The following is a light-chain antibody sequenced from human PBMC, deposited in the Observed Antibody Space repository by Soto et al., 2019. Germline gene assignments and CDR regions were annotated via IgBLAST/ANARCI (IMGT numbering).Light chain of an antibody. CDR3: AAWDDSLSGYV. Sequence: VLTRPPSASGPPRRRVTSSCSGSSSHIGSNYVYWYQQLPGTAPKLLIYKNNQRPSGVPDRFSGSKSGTSASLAISGLRSEDEADYYCAAWDDSLSGYVFRAGTKVTVL. J-gene: IGLJ1*01. CDR2: KNN. CDR1: SSHIGSNY. V-gene: IGLV1-47*01.